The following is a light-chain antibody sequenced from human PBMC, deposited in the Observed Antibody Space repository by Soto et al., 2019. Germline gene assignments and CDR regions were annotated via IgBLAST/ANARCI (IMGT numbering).Light chain of an antibody. Sequence: DIQMTQSPSTLYGSVGDRVTITFRASQTISSWLAWYQQKTGKAPKLLIYKASTLKSGVPSRFSGSGSGTEFTLTISSLQPDDFATYYCQQYNSYSSFGQGTKVDIK. CDR2: KAS. J-gene: IGKJ1*01. CDR1: QTISSW. V-gene: IGKV1-5*03. CDR3: QQYNSYSS.